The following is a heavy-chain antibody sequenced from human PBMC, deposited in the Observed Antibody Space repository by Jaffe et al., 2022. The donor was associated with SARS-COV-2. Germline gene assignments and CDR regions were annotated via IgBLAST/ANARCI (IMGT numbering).Heavy chain of an antibody. D-gene: IGHD2-2*01. Sequence: EVQLVQSGAEVKKPGESLKISCKGSGYSFTSYWIGWVRQMPGKGLEWMGIIYPGDSDTRYSPSFQGQVTISADKSISTAYLQWSSLKASDTAMYYCARTSGYCSSTSCPKRYSYGSNWFDPWGQGTLVTVSS. V-gene: IGHV5-51*01. J-gene: IGHJ5*02. CDR3: ARTSGYCSSTSCPKRYSYGSNWFDP. CDR1: GYSFTSYW. CDR2: IYPGDSDT.